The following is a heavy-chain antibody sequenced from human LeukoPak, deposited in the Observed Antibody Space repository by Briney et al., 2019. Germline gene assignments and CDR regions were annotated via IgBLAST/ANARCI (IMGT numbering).Heavy chain of an antibody. CDR2: IYSGGST. Sequence: GRSLRLSCAASEFSVGSNYMTWVRQAPGKGLEWVSLIYSGGSTYYADSVKGRFTISRDNSKNTLYLQMNSLRAEDTAVYYCAKDISSGWPYCFDYWGQGTLVTVSS. J-gene: IGHJ4*02. V-gene: IGHV3-66*01. D-gene: IGHD6-19*01. CDR1: EFSVGSNY. CDR3: AKDISSGWPYCFDY.